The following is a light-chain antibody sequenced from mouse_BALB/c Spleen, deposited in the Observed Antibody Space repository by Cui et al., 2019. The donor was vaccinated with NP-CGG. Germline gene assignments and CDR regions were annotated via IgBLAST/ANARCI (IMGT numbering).Light chain of an antibody. CDR1: TGAVTTNNS. CDR2: GTN. CDR3: ALWYSNHWV. Sequence: HAVVTQESALTTSPGETVTLTCRSSTGAVTTNNSANWVQEKPDHLFTGLIGGTNNRAPGVPPRFSGSLIGDKAALTITGAQTEDEAIYFCALWYSNHWVFGGGTKLTVL. J-gene: IGLJ1*01. V-gene: IGLV1*01.